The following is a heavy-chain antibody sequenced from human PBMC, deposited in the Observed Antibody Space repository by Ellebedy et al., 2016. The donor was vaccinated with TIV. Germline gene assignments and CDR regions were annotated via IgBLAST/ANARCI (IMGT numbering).Heavy chain of an antibody. CDR1: GASISSYY. D-gene: IGHD2-2*01. V-gene: IGHV4-59*01. CDR3: ARVTRYCSSTSCYYYYYYMDV. J-gene: IGHJ6*03. CDR2: IYYSGSP. Sequence: SETLSLXCTVSGASISSYYWSWIRQPPGKGLEWIGYIYYSGSPNYNPSLKSRVTISVDTSKNQFSLKLSSVTAADTAVYYCARVTRYCSSTSCYYYYYYMDVWGKGTTVTVSS.